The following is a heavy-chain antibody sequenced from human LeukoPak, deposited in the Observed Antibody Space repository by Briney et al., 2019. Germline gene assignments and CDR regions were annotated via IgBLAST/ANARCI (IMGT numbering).Heavy chain of an antibody. Sequence: SETLSLTCAVYGGSFSGYYWSWIRQPPGKGLEWIGEINHSGSTNYNPSLKSRVTISVDTSKNQFSLKLNSVTAADTAVYYCARGFSSSRYGGYYYGMDVWGQGTTVTVSS. CDR1: GGSFSGYY. CDR2: INHSGST. CDR3: ARGFSSSRYGGYYYGMDV. D-gene: IGHD6-13*01. V-gene: IGHV4-34*01. J-gene: IGHJ6*02.